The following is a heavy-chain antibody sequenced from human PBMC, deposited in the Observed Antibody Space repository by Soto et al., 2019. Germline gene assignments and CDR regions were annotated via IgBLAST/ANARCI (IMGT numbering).Heavy chain of an antibody. Sequence: PGGSLRLSCAASGFTFSSYSMNWVRQAPGKGLEWVSAISGSGSSTYYADSVKGRFTISRDNAKNTLYLQMNSLRAEDTAVYYCAKGSKYYDSSGSVFDYWGQGTLVTVSS. D-gene: IGHD3-22*01. J-gene: IGHJ4*02. CDR3: AKGSKYYDSSGSVFDY. CDR2: ISGSGSST. CDR1: GFTFSSYS. V-gene: IGHV3-23*01.